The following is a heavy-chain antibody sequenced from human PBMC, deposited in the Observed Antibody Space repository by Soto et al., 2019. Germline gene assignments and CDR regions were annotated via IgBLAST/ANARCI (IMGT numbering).Heavy chain of an antibody. J-gene: IGHJ4*02. CDR1: GFTFTTYA. CDR3: AKCTGGSSGCGFDY. V-gene: IGHV3-23*01. CDR2: MSTSGSSK. Sequence: EVQLLESGGGLVQPGGSLRLSCAASGFTFTTYAMGWVRQAPGKGLEWVSSMSTSGSSKYYADSVKGRFTLYRDSPKNTLSLQINSLRADDTGVYYCAKCTGGSSGCGFDYWGPGTLVTVSS. D-gene: IGHD6-6*01.